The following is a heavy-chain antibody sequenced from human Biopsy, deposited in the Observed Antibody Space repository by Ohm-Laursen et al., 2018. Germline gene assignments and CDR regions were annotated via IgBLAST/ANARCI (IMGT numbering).Heavy chain of an antibody. J-gene: IGHJ5*02. CDR1: GYTFTSYG. CDR2: INPATGET. D-gene: IGHD3-16*01. CDR3: AKPSGGVSTIGFDP. Sequence: SVKVSCKASGYTFTSYGISWVRQAPGQGLEWMGWINPATGETRYAQRFQGRVTMTRNTSVTTAYMQLSSLTSDDTALYYCAKPSGGVSTIGFDPWGQGTQVIVSS. V-gene: IGHV1-8*01.